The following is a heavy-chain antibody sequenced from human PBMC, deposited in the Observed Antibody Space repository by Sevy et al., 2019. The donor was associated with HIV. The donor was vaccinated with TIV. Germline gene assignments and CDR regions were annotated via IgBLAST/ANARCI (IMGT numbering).Heavy chain of an antibody. V-gene: IGHV3-30-3*01. CDR1: GFTFSSYA. CDR3: ARDALLFRRNYFDY. D-gene: IGHD2-21*02. CDR2: ISYDGSNK. Sequence: GGSLRLSCAASGFTFSSYAMHWVRQAPGKGLEWVAVISYDGSNKYYADSVKGRFTISRDNSKNTLYLQMNSLRAEDTAVYYCARDALLFRRNYFDYWGQGTLVTVSS. J-gene: IGHJ4*02.